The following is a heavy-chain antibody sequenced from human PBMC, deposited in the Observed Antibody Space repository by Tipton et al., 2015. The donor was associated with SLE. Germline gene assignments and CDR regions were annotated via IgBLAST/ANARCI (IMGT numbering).Heavy chain of an antibody. J-gene: IGHJ4*02. V-gene: IGHV4-61*01. Sequence: TLSLTCTVSGFSINSGYYWAWIRQPPGGGLEWIGYIYSSGSTNYNPSLRSRVTISIDTSKNQFSLQLYFVTAADTAVYYCAREVYRTGSGYYFDYWDQGTLVTVSS. CDR2: IYSSGST. CDR3: AREVYRTGSGYYFDY. CDR1: GFSINSGYY. D-gene: IGHD6-19*01.